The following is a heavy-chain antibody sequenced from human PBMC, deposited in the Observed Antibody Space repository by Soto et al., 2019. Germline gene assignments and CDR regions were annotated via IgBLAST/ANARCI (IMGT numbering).Heavy chain of an antibody. CDR2: ISYDGSNK. J-gene: IGHJ6*02. CDR3: AKDVFSIAALRRNYYYGMDV. V-gene: IGHV3-30*18. Sequence: GGSLRLSCAASGFTFSSYGMHWVRQAPGKGLEWVAVISYDGSNKYYADSVKGRFTISRDNSKNTLYLQMNSLRAEDTAVYYCAKDVFSIAALRRNYYYGMDVWGQGTTVTVSS. D-gene: IGHD6-6*01. CDR1: GFTFSSYG.